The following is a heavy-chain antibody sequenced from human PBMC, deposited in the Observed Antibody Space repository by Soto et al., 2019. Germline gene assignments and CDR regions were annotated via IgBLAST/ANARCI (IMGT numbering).Heavy chain of an antibody. CDR3: AGGQQLVRNY. CDR1: GGSISSSGYS. D-gene: IGHD6-13*01. J-gene: IGHJ4*02. V-gene: IGHV4-30-2*01. CDR2: IYHSGSN. Sequence: QLQLQESGSGLVKPSQTLSLTCAVSGGSISSSGYSWSWIRQPPGKGLEWIGYIYHSGSNYYNPSLKGRVTLSVDRSKNQFSLKLSSVTAADTAVYYCAGGQQLVRNYWGQGTLVTVSS.